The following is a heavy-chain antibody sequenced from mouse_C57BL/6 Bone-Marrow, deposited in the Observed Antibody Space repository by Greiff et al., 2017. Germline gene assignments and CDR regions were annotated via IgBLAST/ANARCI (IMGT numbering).Heavy chain of an antibody. V-gene: IGHV1-72*01. Sequence: VQLQQPGAELVKPGASVKLSCKASGYTFTSFWMHWVKQRPGRGLEWIGRIDPNSGGTKYNEKFKSKATLTVDKPSSTAYMQLSSLTSEDSAVYYCARWRFHYYGSLGYFDVWGTGTTVTVSS. CDR3: ARWRFHYYGSLGYFDV. D-gene: IGHD1-1*01. CDR1: GYTFTSFW. J-gene: IGHJ1*03. CDR2: IDPNSGGT.